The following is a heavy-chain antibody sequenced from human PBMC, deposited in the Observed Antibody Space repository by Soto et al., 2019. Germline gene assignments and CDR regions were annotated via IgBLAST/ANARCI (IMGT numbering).Heavy chain of an antibody. J-gene: IGHJ4*02. CDR2: IIPIFGTA. V-gene: IGHV1-69*12. Sequence: QVQLVQSGAEVKKPGSSVKVSCKASGGTFSSYAISWVRQAPGQGLEWMGGIIPIFGTANYAQKFQGRVTITADESTRTAYMELSSLRSEDTAVYYCARTSGLVRGVIITGGGDYGGQGTLVTVSS. CDR3: ARTSGLVRGVIITGGGDY. D-gene: IGHD3-10*01. CDR1: GGTFSSYA.